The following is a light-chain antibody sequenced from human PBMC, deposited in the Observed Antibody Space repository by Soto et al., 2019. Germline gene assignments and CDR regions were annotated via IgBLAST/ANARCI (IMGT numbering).Light chain of an antibody. CDR2: GNN. CDR1: SSNIGAGYD. V-gene: IGLV1-40*01. CDR3: QSYDSSLSGPS. Sequence: QPVLTQPPSVSGAPGQRVTISCTGSSSNIGAGYDVHWYQQLPGTAPKLLIYGNNNRPSGVPDRFSGSKSGTSASLAITGLQAEDEADYYCQSYDSSLSGPSFGGGTKLTVL. J-gene: IGLJ2*01.